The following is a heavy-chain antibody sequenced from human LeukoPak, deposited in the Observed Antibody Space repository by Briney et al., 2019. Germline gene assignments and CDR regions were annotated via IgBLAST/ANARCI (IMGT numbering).Heavy chain of an antibody. D-gene: IGHD1-7*01. J-gene: IGHJ4*02. CDR3: ATALAWNYARAY. CDR2: IKSKTDAGTI. V-gene: IGHV3-15*01. CDR1: GFTFSNAW. Sequence: GGSLRLSCKVSGFTFSNAWMSWVRQAPGKGLEWVGRIKSKTDAGTIDYAAPVKGRFTISRDDSISTLYLQMTSLKTEDTAVYYCATALAWNYARAYWGQGTLVTVSS.